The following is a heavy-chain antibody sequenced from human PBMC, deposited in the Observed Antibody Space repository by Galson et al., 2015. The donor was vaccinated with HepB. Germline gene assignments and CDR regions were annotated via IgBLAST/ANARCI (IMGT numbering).Heavy chain of an antibody. CDR1: GFTFRRFA. CDR2: IGGSGSPT. J-gene: IGHJ2*01. CDR3: AKPSTGVYWYFDV. Sequence: LRLSCAASGFTFRRFAMSWVRQAPGEGLEWVSAIGGSGSPTYYAGSVQGRFIISRDNSKNTLYLQMNSLRAEDTAVYYCAKPSTGVYWYFDVWGRGTLVTISS. D-gene: IGHD4-23*01. V-gene: IGHV3-23*01.